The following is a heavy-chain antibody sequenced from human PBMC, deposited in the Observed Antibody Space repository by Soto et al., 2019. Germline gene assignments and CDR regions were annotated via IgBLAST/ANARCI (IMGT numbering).Heavy chain of an antibody. Sequence: QVQLQESGPGLVKPSETLSLSCTVSGDPINRYHWSWIRQTPGKGLEWIGYVHNSGSTSYNPSLKSRVTISIDTSRKQFSLRLRSVTAADTAVYYCTGDRNNRVWYKYWGQGTLVTVSS. CDR1: GDPINRYH. CDR3: TGDRNNRVWYKY. CDR2: VHNSGST. V-gene: IGHV4-59*01. D-gene: IGHD6-19*01. J-gene: IGHJ4*02.